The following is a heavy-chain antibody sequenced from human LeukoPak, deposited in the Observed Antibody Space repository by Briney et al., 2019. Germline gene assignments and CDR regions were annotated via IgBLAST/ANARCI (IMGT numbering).Heavy chain of an antibody. CDR3: ARRGGYYITL. D-gene: IGHD3-22*01. J-gene: IGHJ4*02. Sequence: PGGSLRLSCAASGFTFSSYGMSWVRQAPGKGLEWVSAISGSGGSTYYADYVKGRFTISRDNSKNTLSLQMNSLRAEDTAVYYCARRGGYYITLWGQGTLVTVSS. CDR1: GFTFSSYG. CDR2: ISGSGGST. V-gene: IGHV3-23*01.